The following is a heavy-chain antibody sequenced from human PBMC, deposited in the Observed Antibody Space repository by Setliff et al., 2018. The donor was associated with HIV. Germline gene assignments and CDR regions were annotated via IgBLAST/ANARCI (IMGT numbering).Heavy chain of an antibody. Sequence: PGESLKISCEASGYIFTDYWIGWVRQMPGKGLEWMGIIYPGDSDTRYSPSFQGQVTFSADKSISAVYLQWDSLKASDSAIYYCARAPRSPLRWRDNLLSSSSFFMDDWGKGTTVTVSS. CDR3: ARAPRSPLRWRDNLLSSSSFFMDD. CDR1: GYIFTDYW. D-gene: IGHD2-21*01. CDR2: IYPGDSDT. J-gene: IGHJ6*03. V-gene: IGHV5-51*01.